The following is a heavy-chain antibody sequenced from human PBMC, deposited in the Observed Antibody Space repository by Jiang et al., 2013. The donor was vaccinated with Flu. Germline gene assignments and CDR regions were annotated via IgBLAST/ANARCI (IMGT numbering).Heavy chain of an antibody. V-gene: IGHV4-34*01. CDR1: GGSFSGYY. J-gene: IGHJ6*02. CDR2: INHSGST. Sequence: LLKPSETLSLTCAVYGGSFSGYYWSWIRQPPGKGLEWIGEINHSGSTNYNPSLKSRVTISVDTSKNQFSLKLSSVTAADTAVYYCARGFRNYDILRNRYYYYGMDVWGQGTTVTVSS. CDR3: ARGFRNYDILRNRYYYYGMDV. D-gene: IGHD3-9*01.